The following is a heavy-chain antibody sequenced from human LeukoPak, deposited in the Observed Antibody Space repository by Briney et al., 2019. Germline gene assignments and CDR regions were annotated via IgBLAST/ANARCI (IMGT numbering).Heavy chain of an antibody. V-gene: IGHV3-23*01. D-gene: IGHD4-11*01. Sequence: GGSLRLSCAASGFTFNSYAMYWVRQAPGEGLEWVSSIGESGTGKEYADSVKGRFTISRDNSKNTLYLQMNSLRAEDTAVYYCAKERSHNNYFFDYWGQGTLVTVSS. CDR2: IGESGTGK. CDR1: GFTFNSYA. CDR3: AKERSHNNYFFDY. J-gene: IGHJ4*02.